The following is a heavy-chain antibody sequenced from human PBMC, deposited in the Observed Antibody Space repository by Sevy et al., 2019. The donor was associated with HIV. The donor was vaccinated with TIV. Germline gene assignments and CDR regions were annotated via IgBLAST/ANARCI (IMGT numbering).Heavy chain of an antibody. CDR1: GFSFNDAW. Sequence: GGSLRLSCVASGFSFNDAWMSWVRQAPGKGLEWVARIRCKSGGGTTDLAAFAKGKFTISRDDTKNRLYLQMNSLKTEDTAVYYCAIDHRRDGTIVVPFEKWGQGTLVTVSS. CDR2: IRCKSGGGTT. V-gene: IGHV3-15*01. CDR3: AIDHRRDGTIVVPFEK. J-gene: IGHJ4*02. D-gene: IGHD1-26*01.